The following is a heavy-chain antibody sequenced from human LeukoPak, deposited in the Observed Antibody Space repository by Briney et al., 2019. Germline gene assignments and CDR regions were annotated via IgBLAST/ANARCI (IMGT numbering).Heavy chain of an antibody. D-gene: IGHD2/OR15-2a*01. V-gene: IGHV4-59*13. CDR1: GGSIRTYY. CDR2: IYDNGIT. Sequence: SETLSLTCTVSGGSIRTYYWSWIRQPPGKGLEWIGYIYDNGITTYTDSLKSRVTMSIDTSKNQFSLNLSSVTAADTAMYYCARATNVDYFYYYGMDVWGQGSLVTVTS. J-gene: IGHJ6*02. CDR3: ARATNVDYFYYYGMDV.